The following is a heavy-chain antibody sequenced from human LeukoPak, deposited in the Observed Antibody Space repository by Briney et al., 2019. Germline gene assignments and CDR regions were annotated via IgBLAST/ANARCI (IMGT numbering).Heavy chain of an antibody. D-gene: IGHD3-22*01. CDR3: VSSGYNPRFYYYYLDV. V-gene: IGHV4-61*02. J-gene: IGHJ6*03. CDR1: RGSLSSGSYY. CDR2: IYNSGST. Sequence: PSETLSLTCTVSRGSLSSGSYYRTWIRQPAGKGLELIGRIYNSGSTNYNPSLRSRATISIDTSSNEFSLKLSSVTAADTAVYYCVSSGYNPRFYYYYLDVWGKGSTVTISS.